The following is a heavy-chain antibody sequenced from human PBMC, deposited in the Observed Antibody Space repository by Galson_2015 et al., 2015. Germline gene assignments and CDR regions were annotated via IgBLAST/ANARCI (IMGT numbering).Heavy chain of an antibody. V-gene: IGHV3-33*01. CDR1: GFTFSSYG. D-gene: IGHD3-16*02. Sequence: SLRLSCAASGFTFSSYGMHWVRQAPGKGLEWVAVIWYDGSNKYYADSVKGRFTISRDNSKNTLYLQMNSLRAEDTAVYYCARELPLGPGMDVWGQGTTVTVSS. J-gene: IGHJ6*02. CDR2: IWYDGSNK. CDR3: ARELPLGPGMDV.